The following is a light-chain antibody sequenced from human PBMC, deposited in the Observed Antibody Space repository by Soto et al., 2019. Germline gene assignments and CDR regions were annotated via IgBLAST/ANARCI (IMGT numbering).Light chain of an antibody. V-gene: IGKV3-15*01. CDR2: GAS. CDR1: QSVSSSY. Sequence: EIVMTQSPGTLSVSPGERATLSCRASQSVSSSYLAWYQQKPGQAPRLLIYGASTRATGIPARFSGSGSGTEFTLTISSLQSEDFAVYYCQQYNNWPRTFGQGTKVDNK. CDR3: QQYNNWPRT. J-gene: IGKJ1*01.